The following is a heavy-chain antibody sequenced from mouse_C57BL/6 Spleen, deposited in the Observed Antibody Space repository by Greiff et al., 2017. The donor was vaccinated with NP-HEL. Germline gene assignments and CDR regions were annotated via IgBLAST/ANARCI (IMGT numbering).Heavy chain of an antibody. D-gene: IGHD2-5*01. Sequence: VQLVESGAELVRPGASVTLSCKASGYTFTDYEMHWVKQTPVHGLEWIGAIDPETGGTAYNQKFKGKAILTADKSSSTAYMELRSLTSEDSAVYYCTRSSNYFFAYWGQGTLVTVSA. CDR1: GYTFTDYE. CDR2: IDPETGGT. CDR3: TRSSNYFFAY. J-gene: IGHJ3*01. V-gene: IGHV1-15*01.